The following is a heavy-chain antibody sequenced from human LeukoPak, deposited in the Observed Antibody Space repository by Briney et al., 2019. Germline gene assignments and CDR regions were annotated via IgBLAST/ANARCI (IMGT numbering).Heavy chain of an antibody. CDR1: GFTFSSYS. Sequence: GGSLRLSCAASGFTFSSYSMNWVRQAPGKGLEWVSSISSSSSYIYYADSVKGRFTISRDNAKNSLYLQMNSLRAEDTAVYYCASRLRTGRYFDYWGQGTLVTVSS. J-gene: IGHJ4*02. CDR3: ASRLRTGRYFDY. V-gene: IGHV3-21*01. D-gene: IGHD5-12*01. CDR2: ISSSSSYI.